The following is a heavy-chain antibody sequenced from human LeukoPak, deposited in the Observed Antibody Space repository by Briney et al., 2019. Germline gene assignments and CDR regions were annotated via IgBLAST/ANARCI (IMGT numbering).Heavy chain of an antibody. Sequence: PGGSLRLSCAASGFTISSYWISWVRQAPGKGLEWVANIKQDGSEKYYVDSVKGRFTISRDNAKNSLYLQMNSLRAEDTAVYYCARDQEYSSGWSAFDIWGQGTMVTVSS. CDR3: ARDQEYSSGWSAFDI. CDR1: GFTISSYW. D-gene: IGHD6-19*01. V-gene: IGHV3-7*03. J-gene: IGHJ3*02. CDR2: IKQDGSEK.